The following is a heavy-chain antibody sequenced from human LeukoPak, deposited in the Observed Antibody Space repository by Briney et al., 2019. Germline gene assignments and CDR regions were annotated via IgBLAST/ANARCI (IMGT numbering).Heavy chain of an antibody. V-gene: IGHV3-53*01. Sequence: PGGSLRLSCAASGLTASSNYMSWVRQAPGKGLEWVSVIYSGGSTYYADSVKGRFTISRDNSKNTLYLQMNSLRAEDTAVYYCARDNTPDSAFDIWGQGTMVTVSS. CDR3: ARDNTPDSAFDI. J-gene: IGHJ3*02. CDR1: GLTASSNY. CDR2: IYSGGST.